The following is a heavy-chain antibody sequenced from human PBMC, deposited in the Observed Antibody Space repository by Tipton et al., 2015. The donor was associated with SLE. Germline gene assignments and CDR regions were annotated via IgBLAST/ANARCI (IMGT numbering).Heavy chain of an antibody. Sequence: TLSLTCTVSGGSISSYYWSWIRQPPGKGLEWIGYIYYSGSTNYNPSLKSRVTISVDTSKNQFSLKLSSVTAADTAVYHCARQGGEWLFYYYGMDVWGQGTTVTVSS. CDR2: IYYSGST. V-gene: IGHV4-59*08. D-gene: IGHD3-3*01. CDR1: GGSISSYY. CDR3: ARQGGEWLFYYYGMDV. J-gene: IGHJ6*02.